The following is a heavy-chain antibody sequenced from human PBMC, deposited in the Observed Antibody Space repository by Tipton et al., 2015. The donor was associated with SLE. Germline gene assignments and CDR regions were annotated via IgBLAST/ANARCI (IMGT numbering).Heavy chain of an antibody. D-gene: IGHD6-13*01. V-gene: IGHV4-4*07. CDR2: IYTSGNN. J-gene: IGHJ4*02. CDR3: ARGNRYSTKPYFDY. Sequence: GLVKPSETLSLICTVSGGSISGYHWSWVRQPAGKGLEWIGRIYTSGNNKSNPSLKSRVTMSVDTSKNQFSLNLTSVTAADTAVYYRARGNRYSTKPYFDYWGQGTLVTVSS. CDR1: GGSISGYH.